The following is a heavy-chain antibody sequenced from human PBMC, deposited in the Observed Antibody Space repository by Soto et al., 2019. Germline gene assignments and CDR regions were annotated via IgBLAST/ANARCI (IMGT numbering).Heavy chain of an antibody. Sequence: SGPTLVNPTQTLTLTCTLSGVSLTTRGVGVGWIRQPPGKALEWLALIYWDDDKRFSPSLKSRLAITRDTSKNQVVMTMTDMVPVDTAIYYCALRQRTVVVGAIFDLRGQGSQVTVSS. J-gene: IGHJ4*02. CDR1: GVSLTTRGVG. D-gene: IGHD2-15*01. CDR3: ALRQRTVVVGAIFDL. CDR2: IYWDDDK. V-gene: IGHV2-5*02.